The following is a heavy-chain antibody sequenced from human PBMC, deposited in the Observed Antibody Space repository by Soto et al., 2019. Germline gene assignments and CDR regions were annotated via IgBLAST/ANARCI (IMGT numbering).Heavy chain of an antibody. CDR1: GFTFDDYA. V-gene: IGHV3-9*01. D-gene: IGHD4-17*01. CDR2: ISWNSGTI. CDR3: AKGSMTTVTGYFDY. J-gene: IGHJ4*02. Sequence: GGSLRLSCAASGFTFDDYAMHWVRQGPGKGLEWVSSISWNSGTIGYADSLKGRFTISRDNAKNSLYLQMNSLRADDTALYYCAKGSMTTVTGYFDYWGQGALVTVSS.